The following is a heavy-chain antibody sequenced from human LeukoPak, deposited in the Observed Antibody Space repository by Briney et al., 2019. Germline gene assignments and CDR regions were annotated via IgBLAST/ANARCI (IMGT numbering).Heavy chain of an antibody. CDR3: ASESEGAYLY. CDR1: GYTFTSYD. V-gene: IGHV1-8*03. J-gene: IGHJ4*02. D-gene: IGHD1-26*01. CDR2: MNPNSGNT. Sequence: GASVKVSCKASGYTFTSYDINWVRQATGQGLEWMGWMNPNSGNTVYAQKFQGRVTITRNTSISTAYMELSRLRSDDTAVYYCASESEGAYLYWGQGTLVTVSS.